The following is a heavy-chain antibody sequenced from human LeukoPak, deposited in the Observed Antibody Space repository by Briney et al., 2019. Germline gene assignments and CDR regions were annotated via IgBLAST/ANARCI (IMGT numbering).Heavy chain of an antibody. V-gene: IGHV1-2*06. CDR1: GYTFTGYY. CDR2: INPNSGGT. Sequence: ASVKVSCKASGYTFTGYYMHWVRQAPGQGLEWMGRINPNSGGTNYVQQFQGRVTMTRDTSISTAYMELSRLRSDDTAVYYCARSRAAAAAYWFDPWGQGTLVTVSS. D-gene: IGHD6-13*01. J-gene: IGHJ5*02. CDR3: ARSRAAAAAYWFDP.